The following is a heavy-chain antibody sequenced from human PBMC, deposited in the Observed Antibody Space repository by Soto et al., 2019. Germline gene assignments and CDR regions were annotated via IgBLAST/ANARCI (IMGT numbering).Heavy chain of an antibody. CDR3: ASIAAPGTTHFDF. CDR1: GGSLGSSSYY. CDR2: IYYSGNT. D-gene: IGHD6-13*01. Sequence: NPSETLSLTCTVSGGSLGSSSYYWGWIRQSPGKGLEWIGNIYYSGNTFYNPSLKSRVTISVDTSKNQFYLHLSSVTAADTAIFYCASIAAPGTTHFDFWGQGTLVTV. J-gene: IGHJ4*02. V-gene: IGHV4-39*01.